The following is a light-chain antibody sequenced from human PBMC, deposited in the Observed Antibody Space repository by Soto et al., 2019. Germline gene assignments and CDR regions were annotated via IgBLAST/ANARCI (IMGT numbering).Light chain of an antibody. V-gene: IGKV3-20*01. CDR2: GAS. Sequence: EIVLTQSPGTLSLSPGERATLSCRASQSVTSNYLAWYQQKPGQAPRLLIYGASSRATGIPDRFSGSGSGTDFTLTIRRLEPEDFAVYYCQQYGGSPRVTFGGGTKVEI. CDR3: QQYGGSPRVT. J-gene: IGKJ4*01. CDR1: QSVTSNY.